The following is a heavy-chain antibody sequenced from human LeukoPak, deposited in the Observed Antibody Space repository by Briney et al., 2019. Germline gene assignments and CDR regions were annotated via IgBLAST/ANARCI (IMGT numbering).Heavy chain of an antibody. CDR2: ISSSSSYI. CDR3: ARATNFIAVGGTTH. Sequence: GGSLRLSCAASGFTFSSYEMNWVRQAPGKGLEWVSSISSSSSYIYYADSVKGRFTISRDNAKNSLYLQMNSLRAEDTAVYYCARATNFIAVGGTTHWGQGTLVTVSS. CDR1: GFTFSSYE. V-gene: IGHV3-21*01. D-gene: IGHD6-19*01. J-gene: IGHJ4*02.